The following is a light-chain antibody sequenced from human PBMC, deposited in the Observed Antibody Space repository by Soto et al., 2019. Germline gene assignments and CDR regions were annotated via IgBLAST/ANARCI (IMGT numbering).Light chain of an antibody. V-gene: IGKV1-5*01. CDR1: QSISSW. J-gene: IGKJ1*01. CDR2: DAS. Sequence: DIQMTQSPSTLSASVGDRVTITCRASQSISSWLAWYQQKPGKAPKLLIYDASSLESGVPSRFSGSGSGTEFTRTISSLQPDDFATYYCQQYNSQWTVGQETKVEIK. CDR3: QQYNSQWT.